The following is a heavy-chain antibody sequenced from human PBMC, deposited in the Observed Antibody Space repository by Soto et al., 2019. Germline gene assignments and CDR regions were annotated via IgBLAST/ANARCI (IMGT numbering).Heavy chain of an antibody. Sequence: QVRLVQSGAEMKMHGASVKVSCKASGYTFTSNGISWVRQAPGQGLEWMGWISTSKGNTNYAQKLQGRVTMSTDRSTSTVYMELKSLRCDDTAVYYCARDQRRNFGYWGPGNLVNVSS. V-gene: IGHV1-18*01. CDR3: ARDQRRNFGY. CDR1: GYTFTSNG. CDR2: ISTSKGNT. J-gene: IGHJ4*02.